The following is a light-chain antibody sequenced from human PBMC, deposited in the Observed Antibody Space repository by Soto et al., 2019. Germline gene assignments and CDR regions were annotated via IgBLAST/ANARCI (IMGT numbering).Light chain of an antibody. CDR1: QDFSNY. V-gene: IGKV1-9*01. J-gene: IGKJ4*01. CDR3: QQLNSFPPT. Sequence: DIQLTQSPSFLCAAIGDRVTITCRARQDFSNYLAWYQKNPGEAPKLRIYVASTLHSGLPSRFSGSESGTEFTLTITSLQPEDFATYYCQQLNSFPPTSGGGTKVDTK. CDR2: VAS.